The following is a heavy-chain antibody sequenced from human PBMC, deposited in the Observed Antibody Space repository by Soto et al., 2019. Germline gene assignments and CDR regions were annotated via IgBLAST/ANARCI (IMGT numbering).Heavy chain of an antibody. D-gene: IGHD4-17*01. CDR3: ARRPVTYYFDY. Sequence: GGSLRLSCAASGFTFSNYAMHWVRQAPGKGLEWVAVISYDGSNTYYADSVKGRFTISRDNSKNTLSLRMDSLRADDTAVYFCARRPVTYYFDYWGQGTLVTVAS. CDR1: GFTFSNYA. CDR2: ISYDGSNT. J-gene: IGHJ4*02. V-gene: IGHV3-30-3*01.